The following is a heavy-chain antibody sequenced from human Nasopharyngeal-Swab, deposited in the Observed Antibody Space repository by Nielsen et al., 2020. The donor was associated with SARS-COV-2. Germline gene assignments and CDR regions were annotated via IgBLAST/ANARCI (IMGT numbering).Heavy chain of an antibody. V-gene: IGHV3-53*01. CDR2: IYSDGST. Sequence: GESLKISCEASGFTVSSNYMSWVRQAPGKGLGWVSVIYSDGSTSYADSVKGRFTISRDKSKNTLYLQMNSLRTEDTAVYYCAGKYSNGWYRFWGQGTLVTVSS. CDR1: GFTVSSNY. CDR3: AGKYSNGWYRF. J-gene: IGHJ4*02. D-gene: IGHD6-19*01.